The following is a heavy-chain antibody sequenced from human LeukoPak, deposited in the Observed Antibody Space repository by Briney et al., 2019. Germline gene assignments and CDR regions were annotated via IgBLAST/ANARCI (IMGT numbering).Heavy chain of an antibody. J-gene: IGHJ6*03. D-gene: IGHD4-23*01. CDR2: ITTSSSYI. Sequence: GSLRLSCAASGFTFSSYSMNWVRQAPGQGLEWVSSITTSSSYIYYADSVKGRFTMSRDNAKNSLYLQMNSLRDEDTAVYYCARGGYGGNSGYYYYMDVWGKGTTVTVSS. CDR3: ARGGYGGNSGYYYYMDV. CDR1: GFTFSSYS. V-gene: IGHV3-21*01.